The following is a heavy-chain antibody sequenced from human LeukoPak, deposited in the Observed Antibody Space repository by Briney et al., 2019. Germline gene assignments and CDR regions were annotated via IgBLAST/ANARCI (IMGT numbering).Heavy chain of an antibody. D-gene: IGHD5-18*01. V-gene: IGHV3-21*05. CDR3: ARDRRASYGYFFDY. CDR1: GFTFSSYA. J-gene: IGHJ4*02. CDR2: ISSSSGYT. Sequence: GGSLRLSCTASGFTFSSYAMNWVRRAPGKGLEWVSYISSSSGYTSYADSVKGRFTISRDNAKNSLYLQMNSLRAEDTAVYYCARDRRASYGYFFDYWGQGTLVTVSS.